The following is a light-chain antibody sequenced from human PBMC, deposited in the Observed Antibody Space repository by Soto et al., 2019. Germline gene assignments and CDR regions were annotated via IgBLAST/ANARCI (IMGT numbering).Light chain of an antibody. V-gene: IGLV1-40*01. J-gene: IGLJ3*02. CDR2: GNS. CDR1: SSNIGAGYD. Sequence: QSVLTQPPSVSAAPGQRVTISCTGSSSNIGAGYDVHWYQQLPGTATKLLIDGNSNPPSGVPDRFSGSTSSSSASLAIAGLQAEDEAYYYCPSYDSSLSGVIGGGTKLTVL. CDR3: PSYDSSLSGV.